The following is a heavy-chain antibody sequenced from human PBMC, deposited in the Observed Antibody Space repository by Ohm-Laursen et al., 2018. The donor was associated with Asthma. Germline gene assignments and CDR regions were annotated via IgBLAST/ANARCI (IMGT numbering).Heavy chain of an antibody. CDR1: GFTFSSYG. Sequence: SLRLSCAASGFTFSSYGMHWVRQAPGKGLEWVAVISYDGSNKYYADSVKGRFTISKDNSKNTLFLQMNSLRPDDTAVYYCARRDFSGGDPSAAFDIWGQGTMVTVSS. D-gene: IGHD2-21*02. J-gene: IGHJ3*02. CDR3: ARRDFSGGDPSAAFDI. CDR2: ISYDGSNK. V-gene: IGHV3-30*03.